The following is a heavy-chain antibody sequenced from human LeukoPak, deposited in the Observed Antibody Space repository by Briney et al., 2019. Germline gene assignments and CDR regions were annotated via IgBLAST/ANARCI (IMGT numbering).Heavy chain of an antibody. J-gene: IGHJ4*02. CDR2: ISSSSSYI. D-gene: IGHD2-21*02. Sequence: PGGSLRLSCAASGFTFSSYSMNWVRQAPGKGLEWVSSISSSSSYIYYADSVKGRFTISRDNAKNSLYLQMNSLRAEDTAVYYCAKWGCSGSDCYPFDYWGQGTLVTVSS. V-gene: IGHV3-21*04. CDR1: GFTFSSYS. CDR3: AKWGCSGSDCYPFDY.